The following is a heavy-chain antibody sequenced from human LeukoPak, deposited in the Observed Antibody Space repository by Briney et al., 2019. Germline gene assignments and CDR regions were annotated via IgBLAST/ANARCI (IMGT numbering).Heavy chain of an antibody. CDR3: ARSGFYYGSDNPYYYYYMDV. D-gene: IGHD3-10*01. CDR1: GYTFTSYG. J-gene: IGHJ6*03. CDR2: ISAYNGNT. Sequence: ASVKVSCKASGYTFTSYGISWVRQAPGQGLEWMGWISAYNGNTNYAQKLQGRVTMTTDTSTSTAYMELRSLRSEDTAVYYCARSGFYYGSDNPYYYYYMDVWGKGTTVTISS. V-gene: IGHV1-18*01.